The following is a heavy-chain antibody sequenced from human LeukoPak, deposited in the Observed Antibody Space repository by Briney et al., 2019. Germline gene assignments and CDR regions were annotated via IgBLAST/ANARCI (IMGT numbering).Heavy chain of an antibody. J-gene: IGHJ4*02. V-gene: IGHV3-30*18. Sequence: GGSLRLSCAASGFTFSSYGMHWVRQAPDKGLEWVAVVSDDGSNKYYTDSVRGRFTISRDNSKNTLYLQMDSLRREDTAVYYCAKGGDTSGYYGGPDYWGQGTPVTVFS. D-gene: IGHD3-22*01. CDR3: AKGGDTSGYYGGPDY. CDR1: GFTFSSYG. CDR2: VSDDGSNK.